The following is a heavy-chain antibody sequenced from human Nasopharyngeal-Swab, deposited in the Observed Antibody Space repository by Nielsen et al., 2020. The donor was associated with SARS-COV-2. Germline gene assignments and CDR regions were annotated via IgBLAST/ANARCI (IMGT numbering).Heavy chain of an antibody. V-gene: IGHV3-9*01. CDR2: ISWNSGSI. CDR3: AKVPYSSGWDDAFDI. Sequence: GGSLRLSCAASGFTFDDYAMHWVRQAPGKGLEWVSGISWNSGSIGYADSVKGRFTISRDSAKNSLYLQMNSLRAEDTALYYCAKVPYSSGWDDAFDIWGQGTMVTVSS. CDR1: GFTFDDYA. D-gene: IGHD6-19*01. J-gene: IGHJ3*02.